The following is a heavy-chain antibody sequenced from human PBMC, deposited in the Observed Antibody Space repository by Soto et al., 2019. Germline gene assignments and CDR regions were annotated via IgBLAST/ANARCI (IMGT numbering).Heavy chain of an antibody. J-gene: IGHJ4*02. V-gene: IGHV3-23*01. CDR2: ISASGGST. D-gene: IGHD3-3*01. Sequence: GGSLRLSCAASGFTFSNYAMTWVRQAPGKGLQWVSTISASGGSTYYADSVKGRFTISRDSSKNTLYLQMNSLRAEDTAVYYCAKGYSDFWSGYYAFAYFDYWGQGTLVTVSS. CDR1: GFTFSNYA. CDR3: AKGYSDFWSGYYAFAYFDY.